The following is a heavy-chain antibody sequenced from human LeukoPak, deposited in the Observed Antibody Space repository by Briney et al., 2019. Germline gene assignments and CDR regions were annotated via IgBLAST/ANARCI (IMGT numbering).Heavy chain of an antibody. D-gene: IGHD3-3*01. CDR1: GYTLTSYY. Sequence: ASVKVSCKTSGYTLTSYYMHWVRQAPGQGLEWMGIINLSGGTTVYAQKFKGRVTMTRDTSTSTVHMELGSLRSEDTAIYYCARDRSAKSGSFDYWGQGTLVAVSS. CDR2: INLSGGTT. CDR3: ARDRSAKSGSFDY. J-gene: IGHJ4*02. V-gene: IGHV1-46*01.